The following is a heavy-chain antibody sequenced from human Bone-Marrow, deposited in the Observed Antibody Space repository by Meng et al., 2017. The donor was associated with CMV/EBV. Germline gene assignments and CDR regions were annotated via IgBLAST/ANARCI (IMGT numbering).Heavy chain of an antibody. Sequence: SGDTFTGYYIHWVRQAPGQGLEWRGWINPNSGGTKYAQKFQGRVTMTRDRSIRTAYMELSRLRSDDTAVYYCARDQENISTEYFQHWGQGTLVTVSS. CDR3: ARDQENISTEYFQH. J-gene: IGHJ1*01. CDR2: INPNSGGT. V-gene: IGHV1-2*02. D-gene: IGHD1/OR15-1a*01. CDR1: GDTFTGYY.